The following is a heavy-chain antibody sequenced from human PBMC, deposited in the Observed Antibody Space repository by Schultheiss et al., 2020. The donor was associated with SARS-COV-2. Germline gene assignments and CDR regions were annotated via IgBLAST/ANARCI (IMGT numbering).Heavy chain of an antibody. V-gene: IGHV1-2*02. CDR3: ARAPYYYDSSGYYYFDY. Sequence: ASVKVSCKASGYTFTSYYMHWVRQAPGQGLEWMGWINPNSGGTNYAQKFQGRVTITADESTSTAYMELSSLRSEDTAVYYCARAPYYYDSSGYYYFDYWGQGTLVTVSS. J-gene: IGHJ4*02. CDR1: GYTFTSYY. CDR2: INPNSGGT. D-gene: IGHD3-22*01.